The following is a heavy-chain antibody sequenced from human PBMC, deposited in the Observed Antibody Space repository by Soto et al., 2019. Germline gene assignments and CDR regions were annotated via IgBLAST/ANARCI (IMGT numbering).Heavy chain of an antibody. CDR3: ARAEANPTGWFDP. V-gene: IGHV4-59*01. CDR2: IYYSGRT. J-gene: IGHJ5*02. CDR1: GDSLSSDY. Sequence: SETLSLTCTVSGDSLSSDYWSWIRQPPGKGLEWIGYIYYSGRTNYNPSLKSRVTISVDTSKNQCSLKLSSVPAGDTAVYYCARAEANPTGWFDPWGQGTLVTVSS. D-gene: IGHD1-26*01.